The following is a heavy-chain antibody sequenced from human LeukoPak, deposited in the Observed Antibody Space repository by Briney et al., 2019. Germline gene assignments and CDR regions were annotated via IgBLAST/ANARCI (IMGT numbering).Heavy chain of an antibody. V-gene: IGHV3-30*04. CDR2: ISYDGSNK. D-gene: IGHD2-21*02. Sequence: GGSLRLSCAASGFTFNNYAMHWVRQAPGKGLEWVAVISYDGSNKYYADSVKGRFTISRDNSKTTLYLQMNSLRAEDTAVYYCAKDMSGGDCPDYWGQGTLVTVSS. CDR3: AKDMSGGDCPDY. J-gene: IGHJ4*02. CDR1: GFTFNNYA.